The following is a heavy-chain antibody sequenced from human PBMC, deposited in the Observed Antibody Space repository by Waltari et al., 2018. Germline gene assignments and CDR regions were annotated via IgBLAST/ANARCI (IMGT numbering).Heavy chain of an antibody. V-gene: IGHV3-23*01. CDR1: EFPFSDYA. CDR3: ATGDYRGSGVPEY. D-gene: IGHD3-10*01. Sequence: EVQLLESGGGLVQPGGSLRLSCVVSEFPFSDYAMSWVRQAPGKGLGWVSAIRETGDGQNYAGSVMGRFTICRDNSKNTLYLQMNSLRVDDTAVYYCATGDYRGSGVPEYWGQGTLVTVSS. CDR2: IRETGDGQ. J-gene: IGHJ4*02.